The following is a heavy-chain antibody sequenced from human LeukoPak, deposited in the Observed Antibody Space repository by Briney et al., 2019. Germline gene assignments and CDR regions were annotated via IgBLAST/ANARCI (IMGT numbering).Heavy chain of an antibody. J-gene: IGHJ6*03. CDR3: ARDFSSSSSVYYYMDV. CDR1: GGSISSRPYY. D-gene: IGHD6-6*01. V-gene: IGHV4-39*07. Sequence: PSETLSLTCTVSGGSISSRPYYWGWVRQSPGKGLEWIGTISYSGTTYYNPSLKSPITISLDTSKNQFSLKLSSVTAADTAIYYCARDFSSSSSVYYYMDVWGKGTTVTVSS. CDR2: ISYSGTT.